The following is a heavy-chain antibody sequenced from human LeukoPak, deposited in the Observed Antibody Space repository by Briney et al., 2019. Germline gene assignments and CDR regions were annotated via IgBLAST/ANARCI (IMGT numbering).Heavy chain of an antibody. D-gene: IGHD5-12*01. CDR3: ARVEGNIVTTTEGYFDY. CDR2: ISTSSSYI. CDR1: GFTFSNYW. Sequence: GGSLRLSCAASGFTFSNYWMHWVRQAPGKGLEWVSSISTSSSYIYYADSMKGRFTISRDNAKNSLYLQMNSLRAEDTAVYYCARVEGNIVTTTEGYFDYWGQGTLVTVSS. V-gene: IGHV3-21*01. J-gene: IGHJ4*02.